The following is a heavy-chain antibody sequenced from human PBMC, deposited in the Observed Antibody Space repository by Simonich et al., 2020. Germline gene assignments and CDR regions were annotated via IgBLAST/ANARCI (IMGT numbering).Heavy chain of an antibody. CDR2: IIPIFGKA. Sequence: QVQLVQSGAEVKKPGSSVKVSCKASGGTFSSYAISWVRQAPGQELEWMGGIIPIFGKANYAQKFKGRVTITADESTSTAYMELSSLRAEDTAVYYCAKDLGSSSWYAFDIWGQGTMVTVSS. J-gene: IGHJ3*02. CDR1: GGTFSSYA. D-gene: IGHD6-13*01. CDR3: AKDLGSSSWYAFDI. V-gene: IGHV1-69*13.